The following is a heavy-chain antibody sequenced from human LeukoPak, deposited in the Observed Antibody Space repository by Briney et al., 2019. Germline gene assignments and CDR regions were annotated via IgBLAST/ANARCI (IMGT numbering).Heavy chain of an antibody. J-gene: IGHJ4*02. V-gene: IGHV3-30-3*01. CDR1: GFTFSSYA. D-gene: IGHD6-13*01. Sequence: GGSLRLSCAASGFTFSSYAMHWVRQAPGKGLEWVAVISYGGTNKYYADSLKGLFTISRDNSKNTLYLQMNSLRAEDTAVYYCARVAYSSSWYYFGYWGQGTLVTVSS. CDR3: ARVAYSSSWYYFGY. CDR2: ISYGGTNK.